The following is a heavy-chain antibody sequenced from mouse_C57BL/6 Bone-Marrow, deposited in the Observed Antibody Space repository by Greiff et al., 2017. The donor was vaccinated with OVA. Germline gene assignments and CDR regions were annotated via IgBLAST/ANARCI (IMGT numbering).Heavy chain of an antibody. CDR2: INPSSGYT. CDR3: ASWLTGRDY. J-gene: IGHJ2*01. D-gene: IGHD4-1*01. Sequence: VQLQQSGAELARPGASVKMSCKASGYTFTSYTMHWVKQRPGQGLEWIGYINPSSGYTKYNQKFKDKATLTADKPSSTAYMQLSSLTSEDSAVYYCASWLTGRDYWGQGTTLTVSS. V-gene: IGHV1-4*01. CDR1: GYTFTSYT.